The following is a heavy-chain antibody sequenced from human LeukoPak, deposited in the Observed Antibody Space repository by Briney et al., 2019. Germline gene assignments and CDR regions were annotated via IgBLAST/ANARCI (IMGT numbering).Heavy chain of an antibody. V-gene: IGHV4-39*07. CDR1: GGSISSSSYY. Sequence: PSETLSLTCAVSGGSISSSSYYWGWIRQPPGKGLEWIGSIYYSGSTYYNPSLKSRVTISVDTSKNQFSLKLSSVTAADTAVYYCARIWFGGVIVMPYFDYWGQGTLVTVSS. D-gene: IGHD3-16*02. CDR3: ARIWFGGVIVMPYFDY. CDR2: IYYSGST. J-gene: IGHJ4*02.